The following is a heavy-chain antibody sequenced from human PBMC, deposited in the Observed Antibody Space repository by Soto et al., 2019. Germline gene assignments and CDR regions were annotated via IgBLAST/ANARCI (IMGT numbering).Heavy chain of an antibody. CDR1: GFTFSSSS. CDR3: ARDDGRNGYNYDY. CDR2: ISSGSSTI. V-gene: IGHV3-48*02. J-gene: IGHJ4*02. Sequence: EVQLVESGGGLVQPGGSLRLSCAASGFTFSSSSMNWVRQAPGKGLEWVSYISSGSSTIYYADSVKGRFTISRDNAKNTLYLQMNSLRDEDTAVYYCARDDGRNGYNYDYWGQGTLVTVSS. D-gene: IGHD5-12*01.